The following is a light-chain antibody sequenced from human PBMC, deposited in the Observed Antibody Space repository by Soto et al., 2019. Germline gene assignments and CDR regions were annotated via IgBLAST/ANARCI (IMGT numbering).Light chain of an antibody. V-gene: IGKV1-17*01. CDR3: VPHNRYPRR. CDR2: AAS. Sequence: DTQKTQSPSSLSASVGDRVTITCRASQCIGNDLGWYQQKTGKAPKGLIHAASSLQSGVPSRFSGSGSGTDFTLTISSLQPEDFATYDCVPHNRYPRRSGQAMKVDI. CDR1: QCIGND. J-gene: IGKJ1*01.